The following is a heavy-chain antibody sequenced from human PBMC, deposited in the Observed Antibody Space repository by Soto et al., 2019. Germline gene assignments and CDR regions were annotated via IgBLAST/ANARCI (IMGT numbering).Heavy chain of an antibody. CDR1: GGSISRGGYY. Sequence: SETLSLTCTVSGGSISRGGYYWSWIRQHPGKGLEWIGYIYYGGSTYYNPSLKSRVTISVDTSKNQFSLKLSSVTAADTAVYYCAGSDGRYWSQRTLVTVSA. CDR2: IYYGGST. V-gene: IGHV4-31*03. CDR3: AGSDGRY. J-gene: IGHJ4*02.